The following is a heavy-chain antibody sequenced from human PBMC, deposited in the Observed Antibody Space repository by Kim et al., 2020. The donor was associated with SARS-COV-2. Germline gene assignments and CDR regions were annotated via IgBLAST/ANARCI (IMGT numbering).Heavy chain of an antibody. J-gene: IGHJ4*02. Sequence: ASVKVSCKASGYTFTSYGISWVRQAPGQGLEWMGWISAYNGNTNYAQKLQGRVTMTTDTSTSTAYMELRSLRSDDTAVYYCARGLGGRYFDWLSSEFDYWRQGTPVTVSS. D-gene: IGHD3-9*01. CDR3: ARGLGGRYFDWLSSEFDY. CDR1: GYTFTSYG. V-gene: IGHV1-18*01. CDR2: ISAYNGNT.